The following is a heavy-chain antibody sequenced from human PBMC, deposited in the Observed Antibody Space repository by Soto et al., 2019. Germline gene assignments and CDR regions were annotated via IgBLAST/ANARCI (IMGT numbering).Heavy chain of an antibody. CDR3: ATNYANTGPYYFDY. J-gene: IGHJ4*02. CDR2: IYYSGST. Sequence: PSETLSLTCTVSGGSISTYYWSWIRQPPGKGLEWIGYIYYSGSTNYNPSLKSRVTTSIDTSKNQFSLNLNSVTAADTAVYYCATNYANTGPYYFDYWGQGTLVTVSS. CDR1: GGSISTYY. D-gene: IGHD1-7*01. V-gene: IGHV4-59*01.